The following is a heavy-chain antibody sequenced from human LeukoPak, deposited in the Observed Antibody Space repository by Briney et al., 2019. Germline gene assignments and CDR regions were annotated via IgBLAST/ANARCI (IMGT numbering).Heavy chain of an antibody. CDR1: GFTFSNAW. D-gene: IGHD6-13*01. CDR2: IKSKTDGGTT. V-gene: IGHV3-15*01. Sequence: PGGSLRLSCAASGFTFSNAWMSWVRQAPGKGLEWVGRIKSKTDGGTTDYAAPVKGRFTISRDDSKNTLYLQMNSLKTEDTAVYYCTTVEPMGLSSSWIKMDYWGQGTLVTVSS. J-gene: IGHJ4*02. CDR3: TTVEPMGLSSSWIKMDY.